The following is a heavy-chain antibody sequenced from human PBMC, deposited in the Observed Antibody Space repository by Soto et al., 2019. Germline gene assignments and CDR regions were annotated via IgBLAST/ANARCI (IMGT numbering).Heavy chain of an antibody. Sequence: PSETLSPTSSTSGGPFSASSWIRMRQPPRPGLEWIGEINHSGSTNYNPSLKSRVTISVDTSKNQFSLKLSSVTAADTAVYYCARGHSSSYNWFDPWGQGTLVTVSS. D-gene: IGHD6-13*01. V-gene: IGHV4-34*01. CDR1: GGPFSASS. CDR2: INHSGST. CDR3: ARGHSSSYNWFDP. J-gene: IGHJ5*02.